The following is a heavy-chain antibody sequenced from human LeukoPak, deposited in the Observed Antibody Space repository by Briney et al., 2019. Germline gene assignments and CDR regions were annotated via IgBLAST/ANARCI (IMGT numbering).Heavy chain of an antibody. J-gene: IGHJ6*02. CDR3: AASYYYYGMDI. CDR1: GGSISSYY. Sequence: SETLSLTCIVSGGSISSYYWSWLRQPPGKGLEWIGYIYYSGSTNHNPSLTSRVTISVDTSNNQFSLRLSSVTAADTAVYYCAASYYYYGMDIWGQGTTVTVSS. V-gene: IGHV4-59*08. CDR2: IYYSGST.